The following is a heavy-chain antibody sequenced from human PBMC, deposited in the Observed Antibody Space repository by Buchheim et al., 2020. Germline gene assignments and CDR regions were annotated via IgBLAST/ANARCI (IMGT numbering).Heavy chain of an antibody. Sequence: EVQLVESGGGLVKPGGSLRLSCAASGFTFSNAWMSWVRQAPGKGLEWVGRIKSKTDGGTTDYAAPVKGRFTISRDDSKNTVYLQMNRLKTEDTAVYYCTTDHVGDGYTYYYYYYGMDVWGQGTT. V-gene: IGHV3-15*01. J-gene: IGHJ6*02. CDR1: GFTFSNAW. CDR2: IKSKTDGGTT. D-gene: IGHD2-21*02. CDR3: TTDHVGDGYTYYYYYYGMDV.